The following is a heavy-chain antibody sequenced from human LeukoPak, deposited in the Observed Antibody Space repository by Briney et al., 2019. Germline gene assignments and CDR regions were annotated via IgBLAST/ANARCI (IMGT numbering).Heavy chain of an antibody. CDR2: INHSGST. D-gene: IGHD2-2*01. Sequence: SETLSLTCAVYGGSFSGYYWSWIRQPPGKGLEWIGEINHSGSTNYNPSLKSRVTISVDTSKNQFSLKLSSVTAADTAVYYCAGVVPAAGNWFDPRGQGTLVTVSS. V-gene: IGHV4-34*01. J-gene: IGHJ5*02. CDR1: GGSFSGYY. CDR3: AGVVPAAGNWFDP.